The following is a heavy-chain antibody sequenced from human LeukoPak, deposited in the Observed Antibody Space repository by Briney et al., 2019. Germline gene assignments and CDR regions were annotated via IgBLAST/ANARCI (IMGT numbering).Heavy chain of an antibody. J-gene: IGHJ4*02. V-gene: IGHV4-59*01. CDR2: IYYSGST. D-gene: IGHD4-17*01. Sequence: SETLSLTCTVSGGSISSYYWSWIRQPPGKGLEWIGYIYYSGSTNYNPSLKSRVTISVDMSKNQFSLKLSSVTAADTAVYYCARDLGYGEFDYWGQGTLVTVSS. CDR1: GGSISSYY. CDR3: ARDLGYGEFDY.